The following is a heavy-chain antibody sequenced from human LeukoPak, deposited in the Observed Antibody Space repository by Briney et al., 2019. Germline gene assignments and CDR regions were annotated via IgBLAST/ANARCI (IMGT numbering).Heavy chain of an antibody. CDR2: ISANNGNT. D-gene: IGHD1-26*01. CDR1: GYTFTSYA. J-gene: IGHJ5*02. Sequence: GASVKVSCKASGYTFTSYATIWVRQAPGQGLEWMGWISANNGNTNYAQKLQGRVTMTTDTSTSTAYMELRTLTSDDTAVYYCARQIVGATNWFDPWGQGTLVTVSS. V-gene: IGHV1-18*01. CDR3: ARQIVGATNWFDP.